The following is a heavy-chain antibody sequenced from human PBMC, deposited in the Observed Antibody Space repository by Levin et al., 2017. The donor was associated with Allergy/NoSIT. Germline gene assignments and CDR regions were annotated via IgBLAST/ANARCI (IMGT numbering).Heavy chain of an antibody. CDR2: ISTSGSTI. CDR3: ARDPGGVNFFDY. D-gene: IGHD3-16*01. V-gene: IGHV3-11*01. CDR1: GFTFSDYY. Sequence: GGSLRLSCAASGFTFSDYYMTWMRQAPGKGLEWVSYISTSGSTIYYADSVRGRFTVSRDNAKNSLDLQMNSLSTEDTAVYYCARDPGGVNFFDYWGQGTLVTVSS. J-gene: IGHJ4*02.